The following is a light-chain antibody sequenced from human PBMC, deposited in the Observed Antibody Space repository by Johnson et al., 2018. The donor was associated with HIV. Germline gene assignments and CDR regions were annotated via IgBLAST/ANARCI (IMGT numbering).Light chain of an antibody. J-gene: IGLJ1*01. CDR1: SSNIGNNY. CDR3: GTWDSSLSAGV. CDR2: DND. V-gene: IGLV1-51*01. Sequence: QSVLSQPPSVSAAPGQKVTISCSGSSSNIGNNYVSWYQQLPGTAPKLLIYDNDKRPSGIPDRFSASTSGTSATLGLTGLQTGDEADYYCGTWDSSLSAGVFGAGTKVTVL.